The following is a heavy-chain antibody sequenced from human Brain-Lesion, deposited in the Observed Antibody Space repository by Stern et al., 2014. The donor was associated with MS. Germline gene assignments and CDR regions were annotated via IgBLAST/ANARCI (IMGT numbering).Heavy chain of an antibody. J-gene: IGHJ6*02. CDR3: ARVGGYRGYERYSLVDYYYGMDV. CDR2: IHYSGSP. V-gene: IGHV4-59*01. D-gene: IGHD5-12*01. Sequence: QLQESGPGLVKPSETLSLTCTVPGGSFNHYYWSWVRQPPGKGLERIGYIHYSGSPNYNPSRQSRVTISLDTSKNQFSLELSAVTTADTAVYFCARVGGYRGYERYSLVDYYYGMDVWGQGTTVAVSS. CDR1: GGSFNHYY.